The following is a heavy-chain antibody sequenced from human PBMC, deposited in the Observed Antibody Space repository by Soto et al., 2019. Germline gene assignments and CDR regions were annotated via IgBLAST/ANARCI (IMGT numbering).Heavy chain of an antibody. Sequence: QVQLVQSGAEVKKPGSSVKVSCKASGGTFSRYTFTWVRQAPGQGLEWMGRIIPIVDIPSYAQKFQGRVTITANKSTSTAYMELNTLTSDDTAGYYCASHFTGVLVLGTSAPGGDNFGWDVWGQGTTVSVS. CDR1: GGTFSRYT. D-gene: IGHD2-8*02. J-gene: IGHJ6*02. V-gene: IGHV1-69*02. CDR2: IIPIVDIP. CDR3: ASHFTGVLVLGTSAPGGDNFGWDV.